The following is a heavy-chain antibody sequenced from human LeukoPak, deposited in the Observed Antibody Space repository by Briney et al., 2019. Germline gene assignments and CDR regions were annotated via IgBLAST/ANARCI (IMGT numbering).Heavy chain of an antibody. CDR3: AITYYDILTGYHSEIMDV. CDR2: INHSGST. CDR1: GGSFSGYY. D-gene: IGHD3-9*01. Sequence: PSETLSLTCAVYGGSFSGYYWSWIRQPPGKGLEWIGEINHSGSTNYSPSLKSRVTISVDTSKNQFSLKLSSVTAADTAVYYCAITYYDILTGYHSEIMDVWGKGTTVTVSS. J-gene: IGHJ6*04. V-gene: IGHV4-34*01.